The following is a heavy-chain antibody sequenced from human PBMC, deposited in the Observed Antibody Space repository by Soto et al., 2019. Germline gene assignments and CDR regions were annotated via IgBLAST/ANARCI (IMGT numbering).Heavy chain of an antibody. D-gene: IGHD3-22*01. J-gene: IGHJ4*02. CDR3: AKLAPPVVVITYFDY. CDR2: ISGSGGST. Sequence: PGESLKISCAASGFTFSSYAMSWVRQAPGKGLEWVSAISGSGGSTYYADSVKGRFTISRDNSKNTLNLQMNSLRAEDTAVYYCAKLAPPVVVITYFDYWGQGTLVTVSS. CDR1: GFTFSSYA. V-gene: IGHV3-23*01.